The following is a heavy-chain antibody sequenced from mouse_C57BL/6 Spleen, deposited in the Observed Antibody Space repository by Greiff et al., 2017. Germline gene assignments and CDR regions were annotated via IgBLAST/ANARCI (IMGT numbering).Heavy chain of an antibody. D-gene: IGHD2-1*01. CDR3: ARRELYGNDFDY. CDR1: GYTFTDYN. J-gene: IGHJ2*01. CDR2: LNPDNGGT. Sequence: VQLQQSGPELVKPGASVTIPCKASGYTFTDYNMDWVKQSHGNSLEWIGDLNPDNGGTTYNQTFKGKATLTVDKTSSTAYMELNSLTSEDSAVYYCARRELYGNDFDYWGQGTTLTVSS. V-gene: IGHV1-18*01.